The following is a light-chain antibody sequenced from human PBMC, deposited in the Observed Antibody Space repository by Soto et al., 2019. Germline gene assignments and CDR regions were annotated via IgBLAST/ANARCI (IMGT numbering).Light chain of an antibody. V-gene: IGKV1-12*01. CDR3: QQANSFPWT. CDR1: QDISLW. Sequence: DIQMTQSPSSVSASVGHRVTITCRASQDISLWLAWYQQKPGKAPRLLIYAASNLQSGVPSRFSASVSGTDFTLNISNLQPEDFATYYCQQANSFPWTFGQGTKVEIK. J-gene: IGKJ1*01. CDR2: AAS.